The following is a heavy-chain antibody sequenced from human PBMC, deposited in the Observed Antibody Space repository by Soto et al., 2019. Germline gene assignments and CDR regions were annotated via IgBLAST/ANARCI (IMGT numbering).Heavy chain of an antibody. V-gene: IGHV3-15*07. J-gene: IGHJ4*01. CDR3: TTDSLFTGQLVRMDN. CDR2: IKSKIDGGTT. CDR1: GFTFSDAW. Sequence: PGGSLRLSCAASGFTFSDAWINWVRQAPGKGLEWVGRIKSKIDGGTTDFAAPVKGRFAISRDDSRDMVYMEMYSLKTDDTAVYYCTTDSLFTGQLVRMDNWGRGTLVTVSS. D-gene: IGHD3-9*01.